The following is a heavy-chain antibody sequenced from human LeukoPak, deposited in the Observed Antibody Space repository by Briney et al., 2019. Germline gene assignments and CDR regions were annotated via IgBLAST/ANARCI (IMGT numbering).Heavy chain of an antibody. J-gene: IGHJ4*02. Sequence: QSGGSLRLSCAASGFTFSSYAMSWVRQAPGKGLEWVSAISGSGGSTYYADSVKGRFTISRDNSKTSLYLQMNSLRAEDTAVYYCARDTMITFGGVIGPIGYWGQGTLVTVSS. CDR1: GFTFSSYA. CDR3: ARDTMITFGGVIGPIGY. V-gene: IGHV3-23*01. CDR2: ISGSGGST. D-gene: IGHD3-16*02.